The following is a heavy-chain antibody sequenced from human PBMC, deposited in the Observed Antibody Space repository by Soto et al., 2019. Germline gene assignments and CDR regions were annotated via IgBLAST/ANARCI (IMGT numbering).Heavy chain of an antibody. CDR1: GFTFSSYA. CDR3: ARDRGYRGYVWFDP. CDR2: ISYDGSNK. D-gene: IGHD5-12*01. V-gene: IGHV3-30-3*01. J-gene: IGHJ5*02. Sequence: PGGSLRLSCAASGFTFSSYAMLWVRQAPGKGLEWVAVISYDGSNKYYADSVKGRFTISRDNSKNTLYLQMNSLRAEDTSVYYCARDRGYRGYVWFDPCGQGT.